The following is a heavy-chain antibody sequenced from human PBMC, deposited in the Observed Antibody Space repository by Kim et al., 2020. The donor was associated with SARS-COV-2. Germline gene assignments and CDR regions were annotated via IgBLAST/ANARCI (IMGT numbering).Heavy chain of an antibody. V-gene: IGHV3-15*01. CDR1: GFTFSNAW. J-gene: IGHJ6*02. D-gene: IGHD3-22*01. CDR3: NTDLTYYDSSGYHSYYYYYGMDV. CDR2: IKSKTDGGTT. Sequence: GGSLRLSCAASGFTFSNAWMSWVRQAPGKGLEWVGRIKSKTDGGTTDYAAPVKGRFTISRDDSKNTLYLQMNSLKTEDTAVYYCNTDLTYYDSSGYHSYYYYYGMDVWGQGTTVTVSS.